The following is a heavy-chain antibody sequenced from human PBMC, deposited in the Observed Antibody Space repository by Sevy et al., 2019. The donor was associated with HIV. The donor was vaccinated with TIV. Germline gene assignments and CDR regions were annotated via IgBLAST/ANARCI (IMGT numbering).Heavy chain of an antibody. CDR2: IYHSGST. D-gene: IGHD3-22*01. Sequence: SETLSLTCTVSGGSISSGGYSWSWIRQPPGKGLEWIGYIYHSGSTYYNPSLKSRVTISVDRSKNQFSLKLSSVTAADTAVYYRARALQYYYDKNLRVRGWFDPWGQGTLVTVSS. V-gene: IGHV4-30-2*01. J-gene: IGHJ5*02. CDR3: ARALQYYYDKNLRVRGWFDP. CDR1: GGSISSGGYS.